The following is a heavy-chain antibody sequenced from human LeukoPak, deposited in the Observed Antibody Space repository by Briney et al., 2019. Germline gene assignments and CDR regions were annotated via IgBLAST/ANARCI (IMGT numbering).Heavy chain of an antibody. D-gene: IGHD3-10*01. V-gene: IGHV3-66*01. CDR3: AKVRITMVRGALDY. J-gene: IGHJ4*02. Sequence: PGGSLRLSCAASGFTVSSNYMSWVRQAPGKGLEWVSVIYSGGSTYYADSVKGRFTISRDNSKNTLYLQMNSLRAEDTAVYYCAKVRITMVRGALDYWGQGTLVTVSS. CDR1: GFTVSSNY. CDR2: IYSGGST.